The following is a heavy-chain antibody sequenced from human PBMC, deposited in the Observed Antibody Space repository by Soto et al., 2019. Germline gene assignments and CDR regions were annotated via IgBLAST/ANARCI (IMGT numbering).Heavy chain of an antibody. CDR3: AIAAYCSGATCYSGYNWFDP. CDR2: FDPENDET. J-gene: IGHJ5*02. Sequence: XSVKGSCKVSGYTLSEVSIGWGRQTPGKGLEWMGGFDPENDETSYAQKFQGRVTLTEDTSTDTAYLELSSLRSEDTAIYYCAIAAYCSGATCYSGYNWFDPWAQGTQVTVSS. D-gene: IGHD2-2*01. V-gene: IGHV1-24*01. CDR1: GYTLSEVS.